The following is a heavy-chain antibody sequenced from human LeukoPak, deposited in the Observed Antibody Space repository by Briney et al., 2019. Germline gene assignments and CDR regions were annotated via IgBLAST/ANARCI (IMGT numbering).Heavy chain of an antibody. CDR2: IYYSGNT. V-gene: IGHV4-59*02. J-gene: IGHJ4*02. D-gene: IGHD2/OR15-2a*01. CDR3: ARHRNFFDY. CDR1: GDSVSSSY. Sequence: SETLSLTCTVSGDSVSSSYWSWIRQPPGKGLEWIGYIYYSGNTNYNPSLKSRVTISVDTSRNRFSLKLSSVTAADTAVYYCARHRNFFDYWGQGILVTVSS.